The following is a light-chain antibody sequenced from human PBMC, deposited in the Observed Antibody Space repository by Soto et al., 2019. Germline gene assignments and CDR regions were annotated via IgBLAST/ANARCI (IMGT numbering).Light chain of an antibody. V-gene: IGLV7-46*01. J-gene: IGLJ2*01. CDR2: DTS. CDR3: LLSYSDARPV. Sequence: QAVVTQEPSLTVSPGGTVTLTCGSSTGTVTSGHYPYWFQQKPGQAPRILIYDTSNKHSWTPARFLGSLLGGKPALTLSGAQPEDEADYYCLLSYSDARPVFGGGTKLTVL. CDR1: TGTVTSGHY.